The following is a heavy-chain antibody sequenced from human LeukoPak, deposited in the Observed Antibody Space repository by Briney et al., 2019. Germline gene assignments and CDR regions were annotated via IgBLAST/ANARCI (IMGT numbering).Heavy chain of an antibody. J-gene: IGHJ4*02. CDR1: GGSISSSSYY. CDR2: IYYSGST. D-gene: IGHD1-26*01. Sequence: PSETLSLTWTVSGGSISSSSYYWGWIRQPPGKGLEWIGSIYYSGSTYYNPSLKSRVTISVDTSKNQFSLKLSSVTAADTAVYYCARAPSGSYFDYWGQGTLVTVSS. V-gene: IGHV4-39*07. CDR3: ARAPSGSYFDY.